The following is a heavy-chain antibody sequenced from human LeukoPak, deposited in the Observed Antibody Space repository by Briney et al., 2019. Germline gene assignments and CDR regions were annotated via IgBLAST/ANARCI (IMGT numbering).Heavy chain of an antibody. CDR3: ARGPSGYCSSTSCYVFDY. CDR2: ISTSGST. V-gene: IGHV4-4*07. Sequence: MTSETLSLTCTVSGGSVSSYYWTWIRQPAGKGLEWIGVISTSGSTTYNSSLKSRVTMSVDTSKNQFSLKLSSVTAADTAVYYCARGPSGYCSSTSCYVFDYWGQGTLVTVSS. D-gene: IGHD2-2*01. J-gene: IGHJ4*02. CDR1: GGSVSSYY.